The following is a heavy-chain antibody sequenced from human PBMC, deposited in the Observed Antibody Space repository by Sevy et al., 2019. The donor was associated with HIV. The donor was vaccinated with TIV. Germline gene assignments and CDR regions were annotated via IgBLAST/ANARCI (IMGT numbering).Heavy chain of an antibody. V-gene: IGHV1-18*04. CDR3: AREGYCSSTSCAPDYYGMDV. CDR1: GYTFTSYG. CDR2: ISAYNGNT. D-gene: IGHD2-2*01. J-gene: IGHJ6*02. Sequence: ASVKVSCKASGYTFTSYGISWVRQAPGQGLEWMGWISAYNGNTNYAQKLQGRVTMTTDTSTSTAYMELRSLRSDDTAVYYCAREGYCSSTSCAPDYYGMDVWGHGTTVTVSS.